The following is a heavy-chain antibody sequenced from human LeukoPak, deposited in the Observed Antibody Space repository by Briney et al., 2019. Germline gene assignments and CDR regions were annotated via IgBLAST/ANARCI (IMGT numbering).Heavy chain of an antibody. D-gene: IGHD2-15*01. CDR1: GGSISSYY. CDR2: IYYSGST. J-gene: IGHJ6*03. Sequence: SETLSLTCTVSGGSISSYYWSWIRHPPGRGLEWIGYIYYSGSTNYNPSLKSRVTISVDTSKNQFSLKLTSVTAADTAVYYCARVECSGGSCYPIYYYYYMDVWGKGTTVTVSS. V-gene: IGHV4-59*01. CDR3: ARVECSGGSCYPIYYYYYMDV.